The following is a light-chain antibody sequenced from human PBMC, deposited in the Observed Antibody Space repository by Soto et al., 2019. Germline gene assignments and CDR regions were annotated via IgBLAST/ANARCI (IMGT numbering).Light chain of an antibody. J-gene: IGLJ7*01. Sequence: QSVLTQAPSASGTPGQRVTIYCSGRGSNIGGNYVYWYQHLPGAAPKLLIYRNNQRPSGVPDRFSGSKSGTSASLAISGLRADDEADYYCATWDDRLSAAVFGGGTQLTVL. V-gene: IGLV1-47*01. CDR3: ATWDDRLSAAV. CDR1: GSNIGGNY. CDR2: RNN.